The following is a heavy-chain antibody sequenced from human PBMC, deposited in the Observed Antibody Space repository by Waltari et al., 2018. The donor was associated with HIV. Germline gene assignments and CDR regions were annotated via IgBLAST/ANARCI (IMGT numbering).Heavy chain of an antibody. J-gene: IGHJ5*02. Sequence: EVQLAQSGAEVKKPGEALKISCKASGYTFTNYWIAWVRQTPGKGLEWMGIIYPDDADTRQSPSFEGHVSISADKSTTTAYLQWTSLRASDSGVYYCARHSIGRSWFDPWGQGTLVTVSS. CDR1: GYTFTNYW. V-gene: IGHV5-51*01. CDR3: ARHSIGRSWFDP. CDR2: IYPDDADT. D-gene: IGHD6-6*01.